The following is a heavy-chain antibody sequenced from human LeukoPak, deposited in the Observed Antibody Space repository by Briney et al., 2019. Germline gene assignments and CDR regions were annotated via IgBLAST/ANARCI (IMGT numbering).Heavy chain of an antibody. CDR2: IRYDGSNK. Sequence: GGSLRLSCAASGFTFSSYGMHWVRQAPGKGLEWVAFIRYDGSNKYYADSVKGRFTISRDNSKNTLYLQMNSLRAEDTAVYYCARQELGHYGDSDYWGQGTLVTVSS. CDR1: GFTFSSYG. J-gene: IGHJ4*02. D-gene: IGHD4-17*01. CDR3: ARQELGHYGDSDY. V-gene: IGHV3-30*02.